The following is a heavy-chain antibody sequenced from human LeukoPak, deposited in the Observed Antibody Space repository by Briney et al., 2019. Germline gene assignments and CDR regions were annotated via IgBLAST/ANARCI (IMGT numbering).Heavy chain of an antibody. CDR2: ISYDGSNK. D-gene: IGHD3-22*01. V-gene: IGHV3-30*18. J-gene: IGHJ4*02. Sequence: PGRSLRLSCAASGFTFSSYGMHWVRQAPGKGLEWVAVISYDGSNKYYADSVKGRFTISRDNSKNTLYLQMNSLRAEDTAVYYCAKDAWATIYYYESSGYFDYWGQGTLVTVSS. CDR1: GFTFSSYG. CDR3: AKDAWATIYYYESSGYFDY.